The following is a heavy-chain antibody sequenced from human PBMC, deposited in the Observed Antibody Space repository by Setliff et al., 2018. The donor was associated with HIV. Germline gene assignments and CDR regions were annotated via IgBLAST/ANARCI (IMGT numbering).Heavy chain of an antibody. Sequence: SEPLSLPCTVSGGSISSGNYFWSWIRQPAGRGLEWIGHVYSNGTTNFNASLKSRVTISVDTSKNQFSLKLSSVTAADTAVYYCASEAWTSYRSSSGYYYYYMDVWGKGTTVTVSS. V-gene: IGHV4-61*10. CDR1: GGSISSGNYF. CDR2: VYSNGTT. CDR3: ASEAWTSYRSSSGYYYYYMDV. D-gene: IGHD6-6*01. J-gene: IGHJ6*03.